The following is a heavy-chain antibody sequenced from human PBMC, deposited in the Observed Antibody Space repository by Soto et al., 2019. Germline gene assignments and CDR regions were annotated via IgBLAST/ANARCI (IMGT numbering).Heavy chain of an antibody. CDR1: GFIFSSYA. V-gene: IGHV3-23*01. Sequence: EVQLLESGGGLVQPGGSLRLSCAASGFIFSSYAMKWFRQAPGKGLEWVSLIGESGTPTYYADSVKGRFTISRDKSGNTLFLEMYSLRAEDTAVYYCARYIPGVRYYGMDVWGQGTTVTVSS. D-gene: IGHD2-2*01. CDR2: IGESGTPT. J-gene: IGHJ6*02. CDR3: ARYIPGVRYYGMDV.